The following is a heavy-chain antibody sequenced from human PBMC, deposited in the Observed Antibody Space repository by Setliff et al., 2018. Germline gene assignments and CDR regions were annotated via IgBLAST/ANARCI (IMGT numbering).Heavy chain of an antibody. V-gene: IGHV1-18*01. Sequence: EASVKVSCKASGYTFTSYGISWVRQAPGQGLEWMGWISAYNGNTNYAQKLQGRVTMTTDTSTSTAYMELRGLRSDDTAVYYCARVVGSGGNGGHWYLDLWGRGTLVTVSS. J-gene: IGHJ2*01. CDR1: GYTFTSYG. CDR3: ARVVGSGGNGGHWYLDL. D-gene: IGHD2-15*01. CDR2: ISAYNGNT.